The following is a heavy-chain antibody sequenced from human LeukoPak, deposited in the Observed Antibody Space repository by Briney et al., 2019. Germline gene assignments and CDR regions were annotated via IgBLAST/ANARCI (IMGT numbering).Heavy chain of an antibody. D-gene: IGHD1/OR15-1a*01. CDR3: ASQLGGTTFH. V-gene: IGHV4-59*01. J-gene: IGHJ1*01. CDR1: GVSINTYF. Sequence: ASETLSLTCTVSGVSINTYFWSWIRQPPGKGLEWIGYVYYNGITNYNPALKSRVSISLDTSKNQFSLRLNSVTAAETAVYYCASQLGGTTFHWGPGPWSPSPQ. CDR2: VYYNGIT.